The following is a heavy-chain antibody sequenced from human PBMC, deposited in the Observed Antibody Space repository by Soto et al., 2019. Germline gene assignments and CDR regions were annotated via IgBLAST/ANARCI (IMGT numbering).Heavy chain of an antibody. D-gene: IGHD3-10*01. CDR2: IYYSGSA. V-gene: IGHV4-61*01. Sequence: QVQLQESGPGLVKPSETLSLTCTVSGGSVNNISDYWSWVRQPPGKGLEWIGYIYYSGSADYNPSLGSRVTTSLDTSKNQFSLKLSSVTTADTAVYYCARGVGFGYYYYHMDLWGQGTTVTVSS. CDR3: ARGVGFGYYYYHMDL. J-gene: IGHJ6*02. CDR1: GGSVNNISDY.